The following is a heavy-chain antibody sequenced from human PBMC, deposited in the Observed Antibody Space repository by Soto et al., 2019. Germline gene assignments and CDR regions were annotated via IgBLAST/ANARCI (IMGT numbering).Heavy chain of an antibody. Sequence: SETLSLTCPVSGGSINNYYWSWIRQPPWKGLEWVGHIFYTGSTNYNPTLKSRVTISVDTSKNQFSLKLNSVTAADTAVYYCVRKVAGTSRFDYWGQGTLVTSPQ. CDR3: VRKVAGTSRFDY. CDR2: IFYTGST. CDR1: GGSINNYY. J-gene: IGHJ4*02. V-gene: IGHV4-59*01. D-gene: IGHD6-19*01.